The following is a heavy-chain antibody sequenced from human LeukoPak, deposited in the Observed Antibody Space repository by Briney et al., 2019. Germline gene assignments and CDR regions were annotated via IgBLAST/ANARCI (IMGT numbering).Heavy chain of an antibody. Sequence: SETLSLTCTVSGGSISSYYWSWIRQPPGKGLEWLGYVYYSGSTNYSPSLKSRVTISVDTSKNQFSLKLSSVTAADTAVYYCARTQPYGDNPPGAFDIWGQGTMVTVSS. J-gene: IGHJ3*02. CDR2: VYYSGST. D-gene: IGHD4-17*01. CDR3: ARTQPYGDNPPGAFDI. CDR1: GGSISSYY. V-gene: IGHV4-59*01.